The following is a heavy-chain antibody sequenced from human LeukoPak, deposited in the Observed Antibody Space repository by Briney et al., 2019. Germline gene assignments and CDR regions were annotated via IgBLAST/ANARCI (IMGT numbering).Heavy chain of an antibody. CDR3: ARAPYYDFWSGYSGSDAFDI. J-gene: IGHJ3*02. Sequence: GGSLRLSCAASGFTFSSYSMNWVRQAPGKGLEWVSSISSSSSYRFYADSVKGRFTISRDNAKNSLYLQMNSLRAADTAVYYCARAPYYDFWSGYSGSDAFDIWGQGTMVTVSS. D-gene: IGHD3-3*01. CDR1: GFTFSSYS. V-gene: IGHV3-21*01. CDR2: ISSSSSYR.